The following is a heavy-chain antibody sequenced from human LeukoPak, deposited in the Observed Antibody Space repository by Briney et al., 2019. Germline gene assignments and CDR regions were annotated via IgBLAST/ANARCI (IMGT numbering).Heavy chain of an antibody. CDR2: IYSGGST. Sequence: GGSLRLSCAASGFTVSSNYMSWVRQAPGKGLEWVSVIYSGGSTYYADSVKGRFTISRDNSKNTLYLQMNSLRAEDTAVYYCARVLDSSGRYDRYFDLWGRGTLVTVSS. D-gene: IGHD6-19*01. J-gene: IGHJ2*01. CDR1: GFTVSSNY. V-gene: IGHV3-53*01. CDR3: ARVLDSSGRYDRYFDL.